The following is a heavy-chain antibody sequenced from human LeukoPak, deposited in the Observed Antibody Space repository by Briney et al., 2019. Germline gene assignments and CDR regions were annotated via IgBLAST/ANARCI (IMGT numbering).Heavy chain of an antibody. CDR1: GGSFSGYY. J-gene: IGHJ4*02. CDR2: INPSGST. V-gene: IGHV4-34*01. Sequence: SETLSLTCTVFGGSFSGYYWSWIRQPPDKGLEWIGEINPSGSTNYNPSLKTRVTISTDTSKNHFSLNLNSVTAADTGVYYCVRGSRVYCGGDCYYYWGQGTLVTVSS. CDR3: VRGSRVYCGGDCYYY. D-gene: IGHD2-21*02.